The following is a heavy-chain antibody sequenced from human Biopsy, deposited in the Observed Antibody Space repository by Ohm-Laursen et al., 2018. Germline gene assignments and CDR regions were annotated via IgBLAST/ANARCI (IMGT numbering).Heavy chain of an antibody. V-gene: IGHV4-61*01. CDR1: GDSLTSGPEN. CDR2: IYSGGNT. J-gene: IGHJ4*02. Sequence: GTLSLTCTVSGDSLTSGPENWSWIRQSPGQGLEDIGFIYSGGNTNYNPSLKSRVTMSVDMPKNQLSLKLSSVTAADTAIYYCARGMRSSGWPYFDSWGQGTLVTVSS. D-gene: IGHD6-19*01. CDR3: ARGMRSSGWPYFDS.